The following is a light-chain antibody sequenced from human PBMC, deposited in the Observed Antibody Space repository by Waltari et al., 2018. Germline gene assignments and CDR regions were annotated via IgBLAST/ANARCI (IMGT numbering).Light chain of an antibody. Sequence: RSSSSCSGRYLALYQHKPGQAPRLLIYGASSRATGIPDRFSGSGSGTDLTLTISRLEPEDFAVYYCQQYGSSPETFGQGTKVEIK. J-gene: IGKJ2*01. CDR2: GAS. V-gene: IGKV3-20*01. CDR3: QQYGSSPET. CDR1: SSCSGRY.